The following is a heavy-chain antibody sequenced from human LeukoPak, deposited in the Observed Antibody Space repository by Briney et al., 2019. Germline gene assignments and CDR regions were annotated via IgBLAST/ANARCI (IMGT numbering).Heavy chain of an antibody. CDR2: TRDKAKGYTT. J-gene: IGHJ6*02. D-gene: IGHD4-17*01. V-gene: IGHV3-72*01. CDR1: GFTFSDHY. CDR3: ARGGSVTTYNYVYGLDV. Sequence: GGSLRLSCTASGFTFSDHYMDWVRQAPGKGLEWVARTRDKAKGYTTVYAASVKDRFTISRDDSQNSLFLQINSLKTEDTAVYFCARGGSVTTYNYVYGLDVWGQGTTVTVTS.